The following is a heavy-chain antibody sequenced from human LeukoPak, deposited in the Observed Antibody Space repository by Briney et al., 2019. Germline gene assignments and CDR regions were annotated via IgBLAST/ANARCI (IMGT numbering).Heavy chain of an antibody. CDR1: GFDFSSHG. V-gene: IGHV3-23*01. Sequence: PGGSLRLPCAASGFDFSSHGMNWVRQAPGKGLEWVSTINFNGGRTYYADSVKGRFSVSRDNSKNTLYLQMNSPRVEGTAVYYCAKGGRGSWAGNTGDWGQGTLVSVSS. D-gene: IGHD3-10*01. J-gene: IGHJ4*02. CDR2: INFNGGRT. CDR3: AKGGRGSWAGNTGD.